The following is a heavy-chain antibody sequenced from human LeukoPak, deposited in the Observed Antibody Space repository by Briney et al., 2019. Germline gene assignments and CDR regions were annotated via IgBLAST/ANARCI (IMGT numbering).Heavy chain of an antibody. CDR2: INHLGTST. CDR3: ARGGGAYYFDY. D-gene: IGHD3-10*01. V-gene: IGHV3-74*01. CDR1: GFTFSNYW. Sequence: GGSLRLSWAAAGFTFSNYWMHWVRQVPGKGRGWVSRINHLGTSTNYADSVRGRFTISRDDAKNTLYLQMNSLRAEDTAVYYCARGGGAYYFDYWGRGTLVTVSS. J-gene: IGHJ4*02.